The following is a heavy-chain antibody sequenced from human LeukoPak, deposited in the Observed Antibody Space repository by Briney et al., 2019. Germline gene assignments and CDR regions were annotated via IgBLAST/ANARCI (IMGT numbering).Heavy chain of an antibody. CDR2: ISGSGGST. CDR3: AKDHRRIAAAGL. D-gene: IGHD6-13*01. J-gene: IGHJ4*02. Sequence: GGSLRLSCAASGFTFSSYAMSWVRQAPAKGLEWVSAISGSGGSTYYADSVKGRFTISRDNSKNTLYLQMNSLRAEDTAVYYRAKDHRRIAAAGLWGQGTLVTVSS. CDR1: GFTFSSYA. V-gene: IGHV3-23*01.